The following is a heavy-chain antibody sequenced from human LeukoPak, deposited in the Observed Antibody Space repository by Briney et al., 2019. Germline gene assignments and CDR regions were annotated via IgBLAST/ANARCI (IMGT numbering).Heavy chain of an antibody. V-gene: IGHV3-7*01. D-gene: IGHD2-21*01. Sequence: GGSLRLSCAASGFTFSNYWMNWVRQAPGKGLEWVANIKQDGSETYYVDSVKGRFTISRDNSKNTLYLQMNSLRAEDTAVYYCASLPLRDSNDAFDIWGQGTMVTVSS. CDR3: ASLPLRDSNDAFDI. CDR1: GFTFSNYW. J-gene: IGHJ3*02. CDR2: IKQDGSET.